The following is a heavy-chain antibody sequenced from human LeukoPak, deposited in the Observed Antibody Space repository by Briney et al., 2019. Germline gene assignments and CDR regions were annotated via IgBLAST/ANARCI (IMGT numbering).Heavy chain of an antibody. CDR2: IYYSGST. J-gene: IGHJ3*02. CDR1: GGSISSYY. CDR3: ASTTLTGYDAFDI. D-gene: IGHD1-14*01. Sequence: SETLSLTCTVSGGSISSYYWSWIRQPPGKGLEWIGYIYYSGSTNYNPSLKSRVTISVDTSKYQFSLKLSSVTAADTAVYYCASTTLTGYDAFDIWGQGTMVTVSS. V-gene: IGHV4-59*01.